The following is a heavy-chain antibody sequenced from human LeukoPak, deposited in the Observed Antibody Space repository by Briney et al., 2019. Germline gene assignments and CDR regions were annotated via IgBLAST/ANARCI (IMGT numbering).Heavy chain of an antibody. CDR3: AREGLYYYDSSSYYPSSAYFQH. V-gene: IGHV1-2*02. Sequence: ASVKVSCKASVYTFTGYYMHWVRQAPRQGLEWMGWINLNSGGTNYAQKFQGRVTMTRDTSISTPYMKLSRLRSDDTAVYYCAREGLYYYDSSSYYPSSAYFQHWGQGTLVTVSS. CDR1: VYTFTGYY. J-gene: IGHJ1*01. D-gene: IGHD3-22*01. CDR2: INLNSGGT.